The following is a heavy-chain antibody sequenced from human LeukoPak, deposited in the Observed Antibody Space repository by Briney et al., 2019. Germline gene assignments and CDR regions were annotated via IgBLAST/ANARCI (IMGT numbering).Heavy chain of an antibody. CDR2: ISGSGGST. J-gene: IGHJ4*02. D-gene: IGHD3-9*01. Sequence: GGSLSLSCAASGFTFSSYAMSWVRQAPGRGLEWVSAISGSGGSTYYADSVKGRFTTSRDNSKNTLYLQMNSLRAEDTAVYYCAKGALRYFDWLLENWGQGTLVTVSS. CDR1: GFTFSSYA. CDR3: AKGALRYFDWLLEN. V-gene: IGHV3-23*01.